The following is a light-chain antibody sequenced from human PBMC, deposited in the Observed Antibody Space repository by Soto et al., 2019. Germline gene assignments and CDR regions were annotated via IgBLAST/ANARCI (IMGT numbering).Light chain of an antibody. V-gene: IGKV1-39*01. J-gene: IGKJ4*01. CDR3: QQNFSPLLA. Sequence: DIQLTQSPASLSACVRDSVTMTCGASQTIYDYVTWFQRRPGKAPKVLIYGASTLQSGVPARFSGSGSGTEFTLTITNFQPEDFATYYCQQNFSPLLAFAGGTNVDIK. CDR2: GAS. CDR1: QTIYDY.